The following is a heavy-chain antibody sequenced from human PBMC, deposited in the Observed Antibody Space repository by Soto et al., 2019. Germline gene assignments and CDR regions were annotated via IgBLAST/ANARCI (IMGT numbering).Heavy chain of an antibody. CDR1: GGSFSGYY. J-gene: IGHJ4*02. Sequence: QVQLEQWGAGLLKPSETLSLTCAVYGGSFSGYYWSWIRQPPGKGLEWIGEINHSGSTNYSPSLKSRVTISVDTSKNQFSLKVSSVTAADTAVYYCARGLYDLVRGVTHLDYWGQGALVTVSS. D-gene: IGHD3-10*01. CDR3: ARGLYDLVRGVTHLDY. V-gene: IGHV4-34*01. CDR2: INHSGST.